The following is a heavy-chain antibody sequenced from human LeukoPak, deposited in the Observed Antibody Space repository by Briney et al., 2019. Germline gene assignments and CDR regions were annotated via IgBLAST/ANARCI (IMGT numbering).Heavy chain of an antibody. J-gene: IGHJ3*02. Sequence: GGSLRLSCAASGFTFSSYWMSWVRQAPGKGLEWVANIKQDGSEKYYADSVKGRFTISRDNAKNSLYLQMNSLRAEDTAVYYCARWGSGSSIDAFDIWGQGTMVTDSS. D-gene: IGHD3-10*01. V-gene: IGHV3-7*01. CDR2: IKQDGSEK. CDR1: GFTFSSYW. CDR3: ARWGSGSSIDAFDI.